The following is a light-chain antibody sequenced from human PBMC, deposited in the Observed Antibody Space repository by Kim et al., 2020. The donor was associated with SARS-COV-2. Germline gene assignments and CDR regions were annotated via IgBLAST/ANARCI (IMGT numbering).Light chain of an antibody. CDR2: DSY. CDR1: SLNIGAGYD. V-gene: IGLV1-40*01. CDR3: QSYASHLSGYV. Sequence: QSDLTQPPSVSGAPGQRVTISCTGHSLNIGAGYDVHWYQQLPGQVPKLLISDSYNRPSGVPARFSGSKSGTSAYLAISDLQAEDEAVYYCQSYASHLSGYVFGIGTKVTVL. J-gene: IGLJ1*01.